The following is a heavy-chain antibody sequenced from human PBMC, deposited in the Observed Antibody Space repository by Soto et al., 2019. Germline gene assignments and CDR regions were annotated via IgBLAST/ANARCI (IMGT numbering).Heavy chain of an antibody. Sequence: SETLSLTCTVSGGSISSYRWSWIRQSAGKGLEWIGRIYTSGNTHYNPSLKSRITINPDTSKNQFSLHLNSVSPEDTAVYYCARTVGWLDPWGQGILVTVSS. D-gene: IGHD2-15*01. CDR1: GGSISSYR. J-gene: IGHJ5*02. CDR3: ARTVGWLDP. V-gene: IGHV4-4*07. CDR2: IYTSGNT.